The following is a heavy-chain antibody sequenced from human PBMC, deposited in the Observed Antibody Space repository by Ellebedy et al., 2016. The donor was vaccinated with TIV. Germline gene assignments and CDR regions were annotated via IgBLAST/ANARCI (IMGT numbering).Heavy chain of an antibody. Sequence: SQTLSLTCAISGDSVSSNSATWNWIRQSPSRGLEWPGRPYYRSKWYNDYAVSVKSRITINSDTSKNQFSLQLNSGTPEDTAVYYCARVGRYCTNGVCYGRSFDYWGQGTLVTVSS. V-gene: IGHV6-1*01. J-gene: IGHJ4*02. CDR1: GDSVSSNSAT. CDR2: PYYRSKWYN. CDR3: ARVGRYCTNGVCYGRSFDY. D-gene: IGHD2-8*01.